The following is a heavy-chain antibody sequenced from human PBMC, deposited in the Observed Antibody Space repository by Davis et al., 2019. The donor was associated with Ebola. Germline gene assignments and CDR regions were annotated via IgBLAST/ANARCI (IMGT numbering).Heavy chain of an antibody. CDR3: AREYYSDSSGIRYFDY. CDR2: INHSGST. V-gene: IGHV4-34*01. Sequence: MPSETLSLTCGVYGGSFSGYYWSWIRQPPGKGLEWIGEINHSGSTNYNPSLKSRVTISVDKSKNQFSLKLSSVTAADTAVYYCAREYYSDSSGIRYFDYWGQGTLVTVSS. J-gene: IGHJ4*02. CDR1: GGSFSGYY. D-gene: IGHD3-22*01.